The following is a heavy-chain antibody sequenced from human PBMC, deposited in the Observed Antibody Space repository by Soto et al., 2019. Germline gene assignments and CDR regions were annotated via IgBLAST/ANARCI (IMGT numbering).Heavy chain of an antibody. D-gene: IGHD3-10*01. V-gene: IGHV3-33*08. CDR2: IWYDGSNK. CDR1: GFTFSSYG. CDR3: AREVRWFGELSNGENAFDI. J-gene: IGHJ3*02. Sequence: QVQLVESGGGVVQPGRSLRLSCAASGFTFSSYGMHWVRQAPGKGLEWVAVIWYDGSNKYYADSVKGRFTISRDNSKNTLDLQMNSLRAEDTAVYYCAREVRWFGELSNGENAFDIWGQGTMVTVSS.